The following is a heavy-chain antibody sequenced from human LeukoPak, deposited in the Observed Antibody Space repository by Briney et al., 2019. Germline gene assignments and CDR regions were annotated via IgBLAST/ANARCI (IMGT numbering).Heavy chain of an antibody. CDR2: ISGSGIRR. D-gene: IGHD3-22*01. CDR3: AKEPTYYYDSSLYFQH. Sequence: GGSLRLSCAASGFTFSSYGMTWVRQAPGKGLEWVSDISGSGIRRDYEDSVKGRFTISRDNSKNTLYLQMNSLRAEDTAVYYCAKEPTYYYDSSLYFQHWGQGTLVTVSS. CDR1: GFTFSSYG. V-gene: IGHV3-23*01. J-gene: IGHJ1*01.